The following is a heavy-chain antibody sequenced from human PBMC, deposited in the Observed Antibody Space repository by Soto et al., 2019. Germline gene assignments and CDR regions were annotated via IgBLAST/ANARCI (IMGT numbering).Heavy chain of an antibody. V-gene: IGHV3-11*01. Sequence: QVQLVESGGGLVKPGGSLRLSCAASGFTFSDYYMSWIRQAPGKGLEWVSYISSSGSTIYYADAVKGRFTISRDNAKKTLYLQMNSLRAEDTAVYYCASHSEVQWLRTNDYWGQGTLVTVSS. D-gene: IGHD6-19*01. CDR1: GFTFSDYY. CDR3: ASHSEVQWLRTNDY. J-gene: IGHJ4*02. CDR2: ISSSGSTI.